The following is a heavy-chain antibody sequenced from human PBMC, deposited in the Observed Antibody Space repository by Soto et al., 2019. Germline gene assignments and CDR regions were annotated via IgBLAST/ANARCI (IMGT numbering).Heavy chain of an antibody. D-gene: IGHD4-17*01. CDR2: IYSGEST. V-gene: IGHV3-66*01. J-gene: IGHJ6*02. Sequence: GGSLRLSCAASGFTVSSNHMSWVRQAPGKGLEWVSVIYSGESTHYADSVKGRFTISRDNSKNTLYLQMNSLRVEDTAVYYCARDPIYGDYYYYGMDVWGQGTTVTVSS. CDR3: ARDPIYGDYYYYGMDV. CDR1: GFTVSSNH.